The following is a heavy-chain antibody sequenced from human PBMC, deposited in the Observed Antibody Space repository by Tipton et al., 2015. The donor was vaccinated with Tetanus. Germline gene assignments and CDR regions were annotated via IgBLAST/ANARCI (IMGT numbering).Heavy chain of an antibody. CDR2: IYYSGST. J-gene: IGHJ6*02. Sequence: LRLSCTVSGGSIISYYWSWIRQPPGKGLEWIGYIYYSGSTNYNPSLKSRVTISVDTSKNQFSLKLSSVTAADTAVYYCARATMVRGVLYMDVWGQGTTVTVSS. V-gene: IGHV4-59*08. D-gene: IGHD3-10*01. CDR3: ARATMVRGVLYMDV. CDR1: GGSIISYY.